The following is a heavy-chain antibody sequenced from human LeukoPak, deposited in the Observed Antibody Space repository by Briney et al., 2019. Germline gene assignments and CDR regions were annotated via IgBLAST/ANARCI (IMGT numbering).Heavy chain of an antibody. CDR1: GRSISSYY. CDR2: IYYAGST. J-gene: IGHJ6*03. V-gene: IGHV4-59*12. CDR3: ARIGNNVGYYYYYFMDV. D-gene: IGHD2-8*01. Sequence: SETLSLTCTISGRSISSYYWSWIRQPPGKGLEWIGYIYYAGSTNHNASLKSRVTISMDISKNHFSLKLSSVTAADPAVYYCARIGNNVGYYYYYFMDVWGKGTTVTVSS.